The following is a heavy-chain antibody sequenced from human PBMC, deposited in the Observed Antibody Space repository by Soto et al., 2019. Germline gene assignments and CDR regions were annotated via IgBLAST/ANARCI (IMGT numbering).Heavy chain of an antibody. V-gene: IGHV1-18*01. Sequence: QVQLVQSGAEVKKPGASVKVSCKASGYTFTSYGISWVRQAPGQGLEWMGWISAYNGNTNYAQKLQGRVTMTTDTPRSTAYMGLRSLRSDDTAVYYCARDHPTSIYYYGMDVWGKGPRSPSPQ. CDR1: GYTFTSYG. CDR2: ISAYNGNT. J-gene: IGHJ6*01. CDR3: ARDHPTSIYYYGMDV.